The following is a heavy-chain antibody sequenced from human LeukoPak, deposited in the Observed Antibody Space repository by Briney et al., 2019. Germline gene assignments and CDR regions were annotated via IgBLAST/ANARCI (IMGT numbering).Heavy chain of an antibody. D-gene: IGHD2-2*01. CDR1: GFTFSSYA. CDR3: AKGSRSTNLQRGAIDI. CDR2: ISGSGGST. Sequence: QTGGSLRLSCAASGFTFSSYAMSWVRQAPGKGLEWVSAISGSGGSTYYADSVKGRFTISRDNPKNMLYLQMNSLRAEDTAIYYCAKGSRSTNLQRGAIDIWGQGTMVTVSS. V-gene: IGHV3-23*01. J-gene: IGHJ3*02.